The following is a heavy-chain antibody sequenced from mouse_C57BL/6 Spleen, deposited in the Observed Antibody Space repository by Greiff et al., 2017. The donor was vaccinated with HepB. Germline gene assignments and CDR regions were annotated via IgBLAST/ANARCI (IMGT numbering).Heavy chain of an antibody. CDR3: TSPSYYGSSSWFAY. Sequence: EVMLVESGGGLVQPGGSMKLSCAASGFTFSDAWMDWVRQSPEKGLEWVAEIRNKANNHATYYAESVKGRFTISRDDSKSSVYLQMNSLRAEDTGIYYCTSPSYYGSSSWFAYWGQGTLVTVSA. V-gene: IGHV6-6*01. CDR1: GFTFSDAW. J-gene: IGHJ3*01. CDR2: IRNKANNHAT. D-gene: IGHD1-1*01.